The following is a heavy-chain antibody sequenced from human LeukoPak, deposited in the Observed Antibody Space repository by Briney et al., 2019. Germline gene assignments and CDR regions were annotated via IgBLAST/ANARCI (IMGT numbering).Heavy chain of an antibody. Sequence: GGSLRLSCAASGFTFSSYAMSWVRQAPGKGLEWVSAISGSGGSTYYADSVKGRFTISRDNAKNSLYLQMNSLRAEDTAVYYCARDSYSSSWYPGAFDIWGQGTMVTVSS. CDR3: ARDSYSSSWYPGAFDI. CDR2: ISGSGGST. CDR1: GFTFSSYA. V-gene: IGHV3-23*01. D-gene: IGHD6-13*01. J-gene: IGHJ3*02.